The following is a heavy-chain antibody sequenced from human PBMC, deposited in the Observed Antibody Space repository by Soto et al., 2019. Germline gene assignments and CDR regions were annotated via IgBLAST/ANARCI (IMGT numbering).Heavy chain of an antibody. CDR3: AQDRGWGVVSPSHDS. V-gene: IGHV3-23*01. CDR1: GFTCRHVV. J-gene: IGHJ4*02. CDR2: IRATGGQT. Sequence: GGSLRLSCAASGFTCRHVVMSWVRQAPGKGLEWVSAIRATGGQTFYADSVKGRFTISRDNSKNMLYLQIDSLRDEDTALYFCAQDRGWGVVSPSHDSWGQGTLVTVSS. D-gene: IGHD2-21*01.